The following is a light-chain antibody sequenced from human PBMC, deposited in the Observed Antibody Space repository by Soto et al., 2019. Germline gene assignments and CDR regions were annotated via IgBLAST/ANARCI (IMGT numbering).Light chain of an antibody. Sequence: EIVMTQSPATLSVSPGESATLSCRASQSISSSKLAWYQQNPGQAPRLLMYGTSNRATGIPARFSGSGSGTEFTLTISSLQSEDFAVYYCQQYSNWPPVTFGGGTKVDIK. V-gene: IGKV3-15*01. CDR2: GTS. J-gene: IGKJ4*01. CDR3: QQYSNWPPVT. CDR1: QSISSS.